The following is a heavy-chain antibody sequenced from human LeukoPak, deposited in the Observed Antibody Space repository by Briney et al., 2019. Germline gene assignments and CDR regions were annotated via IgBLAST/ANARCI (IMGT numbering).Heavy chain of an antibody. V-gene: IGHV4-4*07. Sequence: SETLSLTCTVSGGSISSYYWSWIRQPAGKGLEWIGRIYSTGSTNCNPSLKSRVTMSVDTSKNQFSLRPRSVTAADTAVYYCARQIASAGTAGFDFWGQGALVTVSS. CDR1: GGSISSYY. D-gene: IGHD6-13*01. J-gene: IGHJ4*02. CDR2: IYSTGST. CDR3: ARQIASAGTAGFDF.